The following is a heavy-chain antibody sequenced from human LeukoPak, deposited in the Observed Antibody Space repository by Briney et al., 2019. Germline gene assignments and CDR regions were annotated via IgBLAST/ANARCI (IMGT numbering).Heavy chain of an antibody. Sequence: GGSLRLSCAASGFTFSSYAASWVRQAPGKGLEWVSGISGNGLKTFYADSVKGRFTISRDNSKKTVDLEMNNLRVEDSAIFYCAKIVVPAAFYFYGMDVWGPGTTVTVSS. J-gene: IGHJ6*02. V-gene: IGHV3-23*01. D-gene: IGHD2-2*01. CDR2: ISGNGLKT. CDR1: GFTFSSYA. CDR3: AKIVVPAAFYFYGMDV.